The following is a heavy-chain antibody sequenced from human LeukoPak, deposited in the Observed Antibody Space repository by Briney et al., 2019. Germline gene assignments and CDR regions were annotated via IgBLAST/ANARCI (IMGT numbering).Heavy chain of an antibody. CDR3: ARDLVVVAAYFDY. D-gene: IGHD2-15*01. J-gene: IGHJ4*02. V-gene: IGHV3-21*01. CDR2: ISSSSSYI. Sequence: GSLRLSCAASGFTFSSYSMNWVRQAPGKGLEWVSSISSSSSYIYYADSVKGRFTISRDNAKNSLYLQMNSLRAEDTAVYYCARDLVVVAAYFDYWGQGTLVTVSS. CDR1: GFTFSSYS.